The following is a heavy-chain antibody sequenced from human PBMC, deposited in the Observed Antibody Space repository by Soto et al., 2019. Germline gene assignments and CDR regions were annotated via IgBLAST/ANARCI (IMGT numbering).Heavy chain of an antibody. CDR2: INHSGST. J-gene: IGHJ4*02. CDR3: ATGRSFHPAATGKFM. CDR1: VGTLSGYN. Sequence: PSETLSHTCAVYVGTLSGYNWSWIRQPPGKGQEGIGEINHSGSTNYNPALKSRDTISIDASKNQFSLKLSSVTAADTPVYNCATGRSFHPAATGKFMWGKGSLVTV. V-gene: IGHV4-34*01. D-gene: IGHD6-13*01.